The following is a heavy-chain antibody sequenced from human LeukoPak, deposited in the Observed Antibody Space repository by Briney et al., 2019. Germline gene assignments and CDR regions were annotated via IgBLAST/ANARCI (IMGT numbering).Heavy chain of an antibody. Sequence: GGSLRLSCAASGFSFSDYYMTWIRQAPGKGLEWISYISSSGSSIYYADSVKGRFTISRDNAKNSLYLQMNSLRAEDTALYYCARADGYSSSWAIFDYWGQGTLVTVSS. V-gene: IGHV3-11*01. J-gene: IGHJ4*02. CDR2: ISSSGSSI. D-gene: IGHD6-13*01. CDR1: GFSFSDYY. CDR3: ARADGYSSSWAIFDY.